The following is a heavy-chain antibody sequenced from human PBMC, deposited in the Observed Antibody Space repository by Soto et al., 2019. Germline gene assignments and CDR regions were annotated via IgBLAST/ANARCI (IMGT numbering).Heavy chain of an antibody. CDR1: GYTFTSYG. CDR2: ISAYNGNT. J-gene: IGHJ6*02. Sequence: QVQLVQSGAEVKKLGASVKVSCKASGYTFTSYGISWVRQAPGQGLEWMGWISAYNGNTNYAQKLQGRVTITTDTSASAAYMELRGLRSDDRAVYYCARDSYPPSVGTGTTSDYYGMDVWGQGTTVTVSS. V-gene: IGHV1-18*01. D-gene: IGHD1-1*01. CDR3: ARDSYPPSVGTGTTSDYYGMDV.